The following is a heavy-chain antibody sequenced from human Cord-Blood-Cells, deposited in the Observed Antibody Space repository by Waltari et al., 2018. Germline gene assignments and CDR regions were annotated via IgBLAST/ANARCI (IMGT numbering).Heavy chain of an antibody. CDR1: GCSISSSVYY. Sequence: HLQLQESGPGLAKPLETSSLPCTVPGCSISSSVYYWGWIRQPPGKGLELIGSIYYSGSTYYNPSLKRRGAISVDTSKDQFSLKLSSVTAADTAVYYCARPQGICSGGSCYSDAFDIWGQGTMVTVSS. D-gene: IGHD2-15*01. CDR3: ARPQGICSGGSCYSDAFDI. V-gene: IGHV4-39*01. CDR2: IYYSGST. J-gene: IGHJ3*02.